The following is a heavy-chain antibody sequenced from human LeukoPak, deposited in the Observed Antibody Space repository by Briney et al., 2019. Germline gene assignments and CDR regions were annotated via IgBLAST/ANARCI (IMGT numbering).Heavy chain of an antibody. CDR3: ARLSGGTQWLAPFDY. V-gene: IGHV4-39*01. D-gene: IGHD6-19*01. CDR2: IYYSGST. J-gene: IGHJ4*02. Sequence: SETLSLTCTVSGGSITSSSYYWGWIRQPPGKGLEWIGTIYYSGSTYYNASLKSRLTISVDTSKNQFSLKLSSVTAADTAVYYCARLSGGTQWLAPFDYWGQGTLVTVSS. CDR1: GGSITSSSYY.